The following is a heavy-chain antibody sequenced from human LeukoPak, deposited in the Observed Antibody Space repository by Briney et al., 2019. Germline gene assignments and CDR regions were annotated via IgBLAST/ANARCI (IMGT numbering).Heavy chain of an antibody. D-gene: IGHD3-10*01. CDR1: GYSISSGYY. V-gene: IGHV4-38-2*02. CDR3: ARHRYYYGSGSWGFDY. J-gene: IGHJ4*02. Sequence: PSETLSLTCTVSGYSISSGYYWVWIRQTPGKGLEWIGSIYRSGSTNYNPSLKSRVTISVDTSKNQFSLKLSSVTAADTAVYYCARHRYYYGSGSWGFDYWGQGTLVTVSS. CDR2: IYRSGST.